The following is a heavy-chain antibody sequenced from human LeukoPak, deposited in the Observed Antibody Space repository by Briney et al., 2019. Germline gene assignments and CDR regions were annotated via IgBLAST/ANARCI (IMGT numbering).Heavy chain of an antibody. Sequence: SETLSLTCTVSGGSISSSSYYWGWIRQPPGKGLEWIGSIYYSGSTYYNPSLKSRVTISVDTSKNQFSLKLSSVTAADTAVYYCARLGPGSSGWYKTDYWGQGTLVTVSS. CDR1: GGSISSSSYY. CDR3: ARLGPGSSGWYKTDY. J-gene: IGHJ4*02. CDR2: IYYSGST. D-gene: IGHD6-19*01. V-gene: IGHV4-39*01.